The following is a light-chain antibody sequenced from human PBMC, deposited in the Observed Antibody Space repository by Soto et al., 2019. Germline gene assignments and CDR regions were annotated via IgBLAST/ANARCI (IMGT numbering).Light chain of an antibody. V-gene: IGLV1-51*01. Sequence: QSVLTQPPSVSAAPGQTVTISCSGSGSNIGSNSVSWYQQVPGTAPKLLLYANNKRPSGIPDRFSGSKSGTSATLGITGLQTADEADYYCGTWESYLSVGVFGGGTQLTVL. J-gene: IGLJ2*01. CDR3: GTWESYLSVGV. CDR2: ANN. CDR1: GSNIGSNS.